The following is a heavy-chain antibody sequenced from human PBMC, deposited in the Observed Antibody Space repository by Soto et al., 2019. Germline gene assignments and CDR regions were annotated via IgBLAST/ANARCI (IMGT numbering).Heavy chain of an antibody. V-gene: IGHV1-69*13. CDR2: IVPIVDTS. D-gene: IGHD4-17*01. J-gene: IGHJ4*02. CDR1: GYTFTSYA. Sequence: SVKVSCKASGYTFTSYAMHWVRQAPGQGLEWMVGIVPIVDTSTYAQKFQGRVTITADESTSTAYMELSSLRSEDTAVYYCARRSDGDYGDDYWGQGTLVTVSS. CDR3: ARRSDGDYGDDY.